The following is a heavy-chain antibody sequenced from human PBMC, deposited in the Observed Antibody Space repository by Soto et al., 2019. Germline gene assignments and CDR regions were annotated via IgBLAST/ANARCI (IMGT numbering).Heavy chain of an antibody. V-gene: IGHV3-30-3*01. CDR3: ARDRIQLWLEGGIFDY. Sequence: PGGSLRLSCAASGFTFSSYSMHWVRQAPGKGLEWVAVISYDGSNKYYADSVKGRFTISRDNSKNTLYLQMNSLRAEDTAVYYCARDRIQLWLEGGIFDYWGQGTLVTVSS. CDR1: GFTFSSYS. J-gene: IGHJ4*02. CDR2: ISYDGSNK. D-gene: IGHD5-18*01.